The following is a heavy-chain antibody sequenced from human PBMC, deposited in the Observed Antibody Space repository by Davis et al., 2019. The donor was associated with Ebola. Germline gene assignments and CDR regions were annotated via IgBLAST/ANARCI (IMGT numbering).Heavy chain of an antibody. CDR2: ISAYNGNT. J-gene: IGHJ3*02. Sequence: ASVKVSCKASGYTFKNYAISWVRQAPGQGLEWMGWISAYNGNTAYAQILQGRVTMTTDTSTGTAYMELRSLRSDDTAGYFCARTSIVGTTTTASDIWGQGTMVTVSS. CDR1: GYTFKNYA. D-gene: IGHD1-26*01. CDR3: ARTSIVGTTTTASDI. V-gene: IGHV1-18*01.